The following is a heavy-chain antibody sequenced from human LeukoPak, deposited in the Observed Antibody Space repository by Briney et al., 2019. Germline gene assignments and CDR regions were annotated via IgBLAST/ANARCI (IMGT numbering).Heavy chain of an antibody. CDR2: ISSSGSTI. CDR1: GVTVSSNY. V-gene: IGHV3-11*01. CDR3: ARDARITMVRGVTYYYYGMDV. Sequence: PGGSLRLSCAVFGVTVSSNYMSWVRQAPGKGLEWVSYISSSGSTIYYADSVKGRFTISRDNAKNSLYLQMNSLRAEDTAVYYCARDARITMVRGVTYYYYGMDVWGQGTTVTVSS. D-gene: IGHD3-10*01. J-gene: IGHJ6*02.